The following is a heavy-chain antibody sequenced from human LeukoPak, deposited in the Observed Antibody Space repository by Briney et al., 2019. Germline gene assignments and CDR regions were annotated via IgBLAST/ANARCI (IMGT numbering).Heavy chain of an antibody. D-gene: IGHD3-22*01. CDR3: AKDVSGYYYTGAFDI. J-gene: IGHJ3*02. CDR1: GFTFSSYA. CDR2: ISGSGGST. V-gene: IGHV3-23*01. Sequence: GGSLRLSCAASGFTFSSYAMSWVRQAPGKGLEWVSAISGSGGSTYYADSVKGRFTISRDNSKNTLYLQMNSPRAEDTAVYYCAKDVSGYYYTGAFDIWGQGTMVTVSS.